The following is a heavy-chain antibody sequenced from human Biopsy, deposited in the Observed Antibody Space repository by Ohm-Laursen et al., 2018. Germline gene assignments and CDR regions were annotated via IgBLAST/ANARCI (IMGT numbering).Heavy chain of an antibody. D-gene: IGHD7-27*01. V-gene: IGHV4-59*07. CDR2: IYYTGHT. Sequence: SDTLSRTCPVSGGSIKCYYWNWIRQSPGKGLEWIGFIYYTGHTNYNPSLKSRATISVDTSKNQFSLKVISVTAADTAVYYCARLTGDPSYWGQGILVTVSS. J-gene: IGHJ4*02. CDR3: ARLTGDPSY. CDR1: GGSIKCYY.